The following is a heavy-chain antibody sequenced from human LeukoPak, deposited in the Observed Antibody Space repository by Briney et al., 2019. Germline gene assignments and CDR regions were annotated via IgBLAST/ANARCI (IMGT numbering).Heavy chain of an antibody. J-gene: IGHJ4*02. D-gene: IGHD3-9*01. Sequence: GGSLRLSCAASGFTFSSYGMHWVRQAPGKGLEWVAVISYDGSNKYYADSVKGRFTISRDNSKNTLYLQMNSLRAEDTAVYYCAKDTSTPHDILTGYYFDYWGQGTLVTVSS. CDR1: GFTFSSYG. CDR3: AKDTSTPHDILTGYYFDY. V-gene: IGHV3-30*18. CDR2: ISYDGSNK.